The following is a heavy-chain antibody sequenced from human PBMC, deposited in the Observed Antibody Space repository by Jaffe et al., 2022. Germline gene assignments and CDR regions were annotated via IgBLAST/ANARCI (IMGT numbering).Heavy chain of an antibody. CDR1: GFTFSSYG. CDR2: IRYDGSNK. D-gene: IGHD1-26*01. J-gene: IGHJ4*02. CDR3: AKDSEAIVGAPWGRQGGVYYFDY. Sequence: QVQLVESGGGVVQPGGSLRLSCAASGFTFSSYGMHWVRQAPGKGLEWVAFIRYDGSNKYYADSVKGRFTISRDNSKNTLYLQMNSLRAEDTAVYYCAKDSEAIVGAPWGRQGGVYYFDYWGQGTLVTVSS. V-gene: IGHV3-30*02.